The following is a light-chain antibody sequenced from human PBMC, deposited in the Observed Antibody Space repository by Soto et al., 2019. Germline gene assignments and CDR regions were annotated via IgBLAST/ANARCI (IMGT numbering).Light chain of an antibody. CDR1: QSVANNR. J-gene: IGKJ3*01. Sequence: EVVLTQSPGTLSLSAGERATLSRRASQSVANNRLAWYQQKPGQAPRLLIYDASTRAAGIPDRFSGSGSGTDFTLTISRLEPEDFGVYFCHHYTRSPIFTFGPGTTVD. V-gene: IGKV3-20*01. CDR2: DAS. CDR3: HHYTRSPIFT.